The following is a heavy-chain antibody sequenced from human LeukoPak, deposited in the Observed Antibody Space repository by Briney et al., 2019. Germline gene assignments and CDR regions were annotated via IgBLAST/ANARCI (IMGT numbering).Heavy chain of an antibody. CDR3: AGAKVRGVIIESFDY. J-gene: IGHJ4*02. CDR2: ISGSGGST. CDR1: GFTFSSYA. Sequence: GGSLRLSCAASGFTFSSYAMSWVRQAPGKGLEWVSAISGSGGSTYYADSVKGPFTISRDNSENTLYLQMNSLRAEDTAVYYGAGAKVRGVIIESFDYWGQGTLVTVSS. D-gene: IGHD3-10*01. V-gene: IGHV3-23*01.